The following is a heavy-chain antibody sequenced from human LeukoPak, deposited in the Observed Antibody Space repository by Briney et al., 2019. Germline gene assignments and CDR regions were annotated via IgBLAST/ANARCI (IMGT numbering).Heavy chain of an antibody. CDR2: IKQDGSEK. J-gene: IGHJ3*02. CDR3: ARDVTPTWELLSDAFDI. V-gene: IGHV3-7*03. Sequence: GGSLRLSCAASGFTFSSYWMSWVRQAPGKGLEWVANIKQDGSEKYYVDSVKGRFTISRGNAKNSLYLQMNSLRAEDTAVYYCARDVTPTWELLSDAFDIWGQGTMVTVSS. CDR1: GFTFSSYW. D-gene: IGHD1-26*01.